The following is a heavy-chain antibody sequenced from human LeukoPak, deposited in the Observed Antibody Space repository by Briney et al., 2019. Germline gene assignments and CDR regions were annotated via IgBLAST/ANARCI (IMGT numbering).Heavy chain of an antibody. D-gene: IGHD3-22*01. CDR3: AKGSYYGSSGSFFCDY. V-gene: IGHV3-23*01. J-gene: IGHJ4*02. CDR2: ISGSGDNT. CDR1: GFTFSSYA. Sequence: PGGSLRLSCAASGFTFSSYAMSWVRQAPGKGLEWVSGISGSGDNTYYADSVKGRFTISRDTSKNTLYVQVNRLGTEETAASYCAKGSYYGSSGSFFCDYWGAGTLVTVSS.